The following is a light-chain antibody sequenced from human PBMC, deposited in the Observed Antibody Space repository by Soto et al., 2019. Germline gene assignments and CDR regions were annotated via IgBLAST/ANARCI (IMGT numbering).Light chain of an antibody. V-gene: IGKV3-15*01. Sequence: EIVMMQSLAISSMSTGERATLSCRASHKINNSLACYQAKAAQPPRLLIDGASTSATGIPARFSGSGSGTEFTLTIISLLSEEFAVYYCQHFSSWLLRFGQGTKV. J-gene: IGKJ1*01. CDR1: HKINNS. CDR3: QHFSSWLLR. CDR2: GAS.